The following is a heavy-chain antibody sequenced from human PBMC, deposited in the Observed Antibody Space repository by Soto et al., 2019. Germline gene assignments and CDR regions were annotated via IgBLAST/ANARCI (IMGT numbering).Heavy chain of an antibody. Sequence: GGSLRLSCAASGFTFSSYGMHWVRQAPGKGLEWVAVISYDGSNKYYADSVKGRFTISRDNSKNTLYLQMNSLRAEDTAVYYCAKLPGYYYDSSGLMNRIDYWGQGTLVTVSS. CDR2: ISYDGSNK. D-gene: IGHD3-22*01. CDR3: AKLPGYYYDSSGLMNRIDY. V-gene: IGHV3-30*18. J-gene: IGHJ4*02. CDR1: GFTFSSYG.